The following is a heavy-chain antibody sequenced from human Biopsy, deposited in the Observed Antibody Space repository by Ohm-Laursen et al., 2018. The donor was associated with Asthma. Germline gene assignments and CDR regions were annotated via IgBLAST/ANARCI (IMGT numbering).Heavy chain of an antibody. V-gene: IGHV1-18*01. CDR2: ISVYNGNT. D-gene: IGHD3-10*01. J-gene: IGHJ6*02. CDR3: ARAVDYSHYYGIDV. CDR1: GYTFNSAG. Sequence: SVKVSCTASGYTFNSAGITWVRQAPGQGLEWMGWISVYNGNTKVAQKLQDRVTMITDTSTSTAYMELRSLRSDDTAVYFCARAVDYSHYYGIDVWGQGTTVTVS.